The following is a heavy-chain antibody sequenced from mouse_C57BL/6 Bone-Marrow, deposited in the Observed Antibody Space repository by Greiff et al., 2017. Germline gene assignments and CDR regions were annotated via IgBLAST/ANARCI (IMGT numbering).Heavy chain of an antibody. CDR3: ARAGYYPAWFAY. J-gene: IGHJ3*01. Sequence: QVQLQQPGAELVKPGASVQLSCKASGYTFTSYWMHWVKQRPGQGLEWIGMIHPNSGSTNYNEKFKSKATLTVDKSSSTAYMQLSSLTSEDSAVYYCARAGYYPAWFAYWGQGTLVTVSA. V-gene: IGHV1-64*01. D-gene: IGHD2-3*01. CDR1: GYTFTSYW. CDR2: IHPNSGST.